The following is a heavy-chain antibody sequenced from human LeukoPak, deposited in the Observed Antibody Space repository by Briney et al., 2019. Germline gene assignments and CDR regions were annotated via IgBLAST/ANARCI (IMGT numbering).Heavy chain of an antibody. CDR2: LFAGGNT. J-gene: IGHJ2*01. Sequence: PGGSLRLSCVASGFTVSSDHMNWVRQAPGKGLEWVSALFAGGNTYYVDSVKGRISISRDNAQNSLHLQLSSLRADDTAVYYCARLAGSRPPWYLDLWGRGTLVTVSS. D-gene: IGHD6-19*01. V-gene: IGHV3-53*01. CDR3: ARLAGSRPPWYLDL. CDR1: GFTVSSDH.